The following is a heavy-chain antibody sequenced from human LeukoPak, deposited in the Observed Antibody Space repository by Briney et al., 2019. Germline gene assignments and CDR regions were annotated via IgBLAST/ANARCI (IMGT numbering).Heavy chain of an antibody. CDR1: GFTFSDHY. Sequence: PGGSLRLSCAASGFTFSDHYMDWVRQAPGKGLEWVGRTRKKTNSYTTEYAASVKGRFTISRDDSKNSLYLQMNSLTAEDTAVYYCAKDDAWLRFGEWSQGTLVTVSS. CDR2: TRKKTNSYTT. J-gene: IGHJ4*02. D-gene: IGHD3-10*01. CDR3: AKDDAWLRFGE. V-gene: IGHV3-72*01.